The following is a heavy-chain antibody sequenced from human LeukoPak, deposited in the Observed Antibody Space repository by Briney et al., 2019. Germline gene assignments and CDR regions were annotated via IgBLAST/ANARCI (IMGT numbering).Heavy chain of an antibody. CDR1: GGTFSSYV. V-gene: IGHV1-69*05. D-gene: IGHD3-22*01. J-gene: IGHJ4*02. Sequence: SVKVSCKASGGTFSSYVISWVRQAPGQGLEWMGGIIPIFGTANYAQKFQGRVTITTDESTSTAYMELSSPRSEDTAVYYCARGGNYYDSSGYLFDYWGQGTLVTVSS. CDR2: IIPIFGTA. CDR3: ARGGNYYDSSGYLFDY.